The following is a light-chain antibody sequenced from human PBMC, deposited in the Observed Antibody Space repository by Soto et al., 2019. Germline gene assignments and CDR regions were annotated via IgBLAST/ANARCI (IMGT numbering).Light chain of an antibody. CDR2: AAS. Sequence: DIQMTQSPSSLSAFVGDRVTITCRASQTIIRYLNWYQQKPGRAPNLLIYAASSLQSGVPSRFSGSGSGTEFTLTITSLQPEDFATYYCQQSYSTLFTFGPVTKVEIK. CDR1: QTIIRY. V-gene: IGKV1-39*01. CDR3: QQSYSTLFT. J-gene: IGKJ3*01.